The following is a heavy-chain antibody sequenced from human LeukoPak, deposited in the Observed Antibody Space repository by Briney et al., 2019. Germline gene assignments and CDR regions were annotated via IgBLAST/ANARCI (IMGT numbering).Heavy chain of an antibody. D-gene: IGHD3-10*01. V-gene: IGHV5-51*01. CDR3: ARQAYGSGSYSAH. J-gene: IGHJ4*02. CDR2: IYPGDSDT. CDR1: GYSFPNFW. Sequence: GESLKISCKGSGYSFPNFWIGWVRQMPGKGLEWMGIIYPGDSDTRYSPSFQGQVTISADKSISTAYLQWNSLKASDTAVYYCARQAYGSGSYSAHWGRGTLVTVSS.